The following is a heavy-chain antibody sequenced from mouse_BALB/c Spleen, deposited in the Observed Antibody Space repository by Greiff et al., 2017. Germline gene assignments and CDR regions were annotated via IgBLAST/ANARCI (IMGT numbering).Heavy chain of an antibody. D-gene: IGHD1-2*01. CDR3: ARGLRLLYYFDY. Sequence: QVQLQQSGAELMKPGASVKISCKATGYTFSSYWIEWVKQRPGHGLEWIGEILPGSGSTNYNEKFKGKATFTADTSSNTAYMQLSSLTSEDSAVYYCARGLRLLYYFDYWGQGTTLTVSS. CDR1: GYTFSSYW. J-gene: IGHJ2*01. CDR2: ILPGSGST. V-gene: IGHV1-9*01.